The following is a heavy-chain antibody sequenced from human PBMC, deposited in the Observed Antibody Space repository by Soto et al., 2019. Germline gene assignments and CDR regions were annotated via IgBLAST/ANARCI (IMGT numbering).Heavy chain of an antibody. Sequence: QVRLVQSGTEVKKPGASVKVSCMVSGYSFSNFDINWVRQATGQGLEWMGWMSPKNGDVGYAKKFQGRVTMTSNNHINTDHMEVNDPDPEDTAGDYCVGPLQYWGQCSPVTV. CDR1: GYSFSNFD. CDR2: MSPKNGDV. J-gene: IGHJ1*01. V-gene: IGHV1-8*02. CDR3: VGPLQY.